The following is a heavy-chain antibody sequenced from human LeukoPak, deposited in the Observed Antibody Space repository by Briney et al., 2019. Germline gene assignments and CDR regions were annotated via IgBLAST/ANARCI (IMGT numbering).Heavy chain of an antibody. D-gene: IGHD1-1*01. J-gene: IGHJ6*03. Sequence: ASVKVSCKASGYTFTSYGISWVRQAPGQGLEWMGWISAYNGNTIYAQKLQGRVTMTTDTSTSTAYMELRSLRSDDTAVYYCASHPHDHYYYYYMDVWGKGTTVTVSS. CDR3: ASHPHDHYYYYYMDV. V-gene: IGHV1-18*01. CDR1: GYTFTSYG. CDR2: ISAYNGNT.